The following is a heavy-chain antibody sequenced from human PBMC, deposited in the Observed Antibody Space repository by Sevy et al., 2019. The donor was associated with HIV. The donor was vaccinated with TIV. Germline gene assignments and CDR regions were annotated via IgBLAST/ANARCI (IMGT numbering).Heavy chain of an antibody. V-gene: IGHV3-7*03. J-gene: IGHJ4*02. CDR2: IKQDGSEK. CDR1: GFTFRNYW. Sequence: GGSLRLSCVASGFTFRNYWMSWVRQAPGKGLEWVANIKQDGSEKYYVDSVKGRFTISRDNAKKSLFLQTSSLRVEDTAVYYCARVRYNYGSYYFDYWGQGTLVTVSS. D-gene: IGHD5-18*01. CDR3: ARVRYNYGSYYFDY.